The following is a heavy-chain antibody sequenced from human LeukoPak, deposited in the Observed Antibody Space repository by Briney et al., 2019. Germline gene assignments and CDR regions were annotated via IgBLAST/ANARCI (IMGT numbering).Heavy chain of an antibody. CDR2: ISSSSSYI. D-gene: IGHD1-1*01. J-gene: IGHJ4*02. CDR3: AVLERGYFDY. CDR1: GFTFSSYS. V-gene: IGHV3-21*01. Sequence: PGGSLRLSCAASGFTFSSYSMNWVRQAPGKGLEWVSSISSSSSYIYYADPVKGRFTISRDNAKNSLYLQMNSLRAEDTAVYYCAVLERGYFDYWGQGTLVTVSS.